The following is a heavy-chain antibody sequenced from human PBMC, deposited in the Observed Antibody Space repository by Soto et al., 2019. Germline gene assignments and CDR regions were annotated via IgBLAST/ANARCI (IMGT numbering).Heavy chain of an antibody. V-gene: IGHV1-69*18. Sequence: QVQLVQSGAELKKPGSSVKVSCSASGVTFSSYAFTWVRQAPGQGLEWMGNIIPVFRTSNYAQGFQGRLTISADESTTTIDMELSSLRSEDTAVYFCAKDGSWDGGGGESWGQGTLVIVSS. CDR1: GVTFSSYA. J-gene: IGHJ4*02. CDR3: AKDGSWDGGGGES. CDR2: IIPVFRTS. D-gene: IGHD3-16*01.